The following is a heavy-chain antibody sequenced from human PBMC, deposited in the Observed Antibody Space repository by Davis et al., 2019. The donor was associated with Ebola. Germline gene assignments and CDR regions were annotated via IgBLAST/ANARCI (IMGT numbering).Heavy chain of an antibody. V-gene: IGHV5-51*01. J-gene: IGHJ2*01. CDR3: ARRSPYGAYEGGWYFDL. CDR1: GYSFSNFW. CDR2: IYPGDSDT. Sequence: GESLKISCKASGYSFSNFWIGWVRQMPGKGLEWLGIIYPGDSDTRYSPSFLGQVTISADKSISTAYLQWSSLKASDTAMYYCARRSPYGAYEGGWYFDLWGRGTLVTVSS. D-gene: IGHD4-17*01.